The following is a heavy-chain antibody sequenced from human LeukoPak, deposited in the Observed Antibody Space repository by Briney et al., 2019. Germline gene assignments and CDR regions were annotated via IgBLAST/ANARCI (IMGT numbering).Heavy chain of an antibody. CDR1: GFSFSSYN. V-gene: IGHV3-21*01. CDR2: ITTSSTYT. D-gene: IGHD1-26*01. CDR3: ARDPYSGTYGNTYYYYMDV. J-gene: IGHJ6*03. Sequence: GGSLRLSCEASGFSFSSYNMDWVRQTPGKGMEWISSITTSSTYTFYADSVKGRFTISRDNARNSLYLQMNSLRVEDTAVYYCARDPYSGTYGNTYYYYMDVWGKGTTVTISS.